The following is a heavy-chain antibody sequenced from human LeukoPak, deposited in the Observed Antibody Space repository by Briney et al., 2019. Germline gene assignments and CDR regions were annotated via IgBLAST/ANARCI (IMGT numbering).Heavy chain of an antibody. D-gene: IGHD5-18*01. CDR2: IYYSGST. Sequence: SETLSLTCTVSGGSISSSSYYWGWIRQPPGKGLEWIGSIYYSGSTYYNPSLKSRVTTSVDTSKNQFSLKLSSVTAADTAVYYCARWYTAMVGPGPSDDYWGQGTLVTVSS. V-gene: IGHV4-39*07. CDR3: ARWYTAMVGPGPSDDY. J-gene: IGHJ4*02. CDR1: GGSISSSSYY.